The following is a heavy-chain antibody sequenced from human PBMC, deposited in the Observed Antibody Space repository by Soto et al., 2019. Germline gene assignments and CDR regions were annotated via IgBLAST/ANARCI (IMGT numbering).Heavy chain of an antibody. D-gene: IGHD6-6*01. V-gene: IGHV4-34*01. CDR3: AREVKTELVLSSWRYYYYYYMDV. CDR1: GGSFSGYY. Sequence: SETLSLTCAVYGGSFSGYYWSWIRQPPGKGLEWIGEINHSGSTNYNPSLKSRVTISVDTSKNQFSLKLSSVTAADTAVYYCAREVKTELVLSSWRYYYYYYMDVWGKGTTVTVSS. CDR2: INHSGST. J-gene: IGHJ6*03.